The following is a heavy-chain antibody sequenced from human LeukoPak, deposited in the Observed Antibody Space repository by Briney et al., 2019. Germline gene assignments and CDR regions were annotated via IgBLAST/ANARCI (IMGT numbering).Heavy chain of an antibody. V-gene: IGHV3-30-3*01. CDR3: VKETGSTVGSTDFDF. Sequence: GGSLRLSCVASGFTFSTYAMHWVRQAPGKGLEWVAVISYDGSNKYYADSVKGRITISRDNSKNTLYLQMNSLRAEDTAVYYCVKETGSTVGSTDFDFWGQGTLVTVSS. CDR1: GFTFSTYA. D-gene: IGHD4-17*01. CDR2: ISYDGSNK. J-gene: IGHJ4*02.